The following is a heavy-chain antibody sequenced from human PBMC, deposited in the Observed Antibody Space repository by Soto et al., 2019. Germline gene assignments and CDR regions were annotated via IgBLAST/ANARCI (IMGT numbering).Heavy chain of an antibody. Sequence: QVQLIESGGGVVQPGTSLRLSCTASGFIFGGHAMHWVRQAPGKGLEWLTQIWYDGSNKYYADSVKGRFTISRDKSKNVLFVQMNNLKLEDTAVYYCARDGQSLAPYALDVWGQGTSVTVSS. CDR2: IWYDGSNK. CDR3: ARDGQSLAPYALDV. V-gene: IGHV3-33*01. J-gene: IGHJ6*02. CDR1: GFIFGGHA.